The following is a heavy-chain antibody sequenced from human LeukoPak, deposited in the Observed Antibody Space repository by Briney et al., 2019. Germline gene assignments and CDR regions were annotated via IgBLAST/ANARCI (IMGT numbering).Heavy chain of an antibody. CDR3: ARGFGRYDY. J-gene: IGHJ4*02. Sequence: PGGSLRLSCAASGFTSSSYWMSWVRQAPGKGLEWVANIKQDGSEKYYVDSVKGRFTISRDNAKNSLYLQMNSLRAEDTAVYYCARGFGRYDYWGQGPLVTVSS. CDR1: GFTSSSYW. V-gene: IGHV3-7*01. D-gene: IGHD3-16*01. CDR2: IKQDGSEK.